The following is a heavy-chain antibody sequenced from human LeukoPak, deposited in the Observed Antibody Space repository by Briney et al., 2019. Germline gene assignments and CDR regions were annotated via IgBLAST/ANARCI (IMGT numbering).Heavy chain of an antibody. CDR3: ASSSGSYDY. CDR2: ISAYNGNT. Sequence: GASVTVSYKASGYTFPSYGISWLRQAPGHGLEWIGWISAYNGNTNYAQKLQGRVTMTTDTSTSTAYMELRSLRSEDTAVYYCASSSGSYDYWGQGTLVTVSS. CDR1: GYTFPSYG. D-gene: IGHD1-26*01. V-gene: IGHV1-18*01. J-gene: IGHJ4*02.